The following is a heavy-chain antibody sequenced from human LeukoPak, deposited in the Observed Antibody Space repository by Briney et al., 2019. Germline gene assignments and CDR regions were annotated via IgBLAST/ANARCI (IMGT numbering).Heavy chain of an antibody. CDR3: ARKANCGGDCYSFDS. Sequence: GGSLRLSCATSGFIFSAYNMYWVRQAPGKGLEWVSSIDTSSTYIYYADSVKGRHTISRDNAKNSLYLQMNSLRAEDTAVYYCARKANCGGDCYSFDSWGQGTLVTVSP. D-gene: IGHD2-21*02. CDR1: GFIFSAYN. CDR2: IDTSSTYI. J-gene: IGHJ4*02. V-gene: IGHV3-21*01.